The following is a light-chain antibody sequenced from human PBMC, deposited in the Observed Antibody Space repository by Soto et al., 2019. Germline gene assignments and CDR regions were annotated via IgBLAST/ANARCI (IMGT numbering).Light chain of an antibody. V-gene: IGLV2-14*01. Sequence: QSALTQPASVSGSPGQSITISCPGTSSDVGGYNYVSWYKQHPGKAPKLMIYEVSNRPSGGSNRFSGSKSGNTASLTISGLHAEHEAEYYCSSYTSSSTRVFGGGTKLTVL. J-gene: IGLJ3*02. CDR1: SSDVGGYNY. CDR2: EVS. CDR3: SSYTSSSTRV.